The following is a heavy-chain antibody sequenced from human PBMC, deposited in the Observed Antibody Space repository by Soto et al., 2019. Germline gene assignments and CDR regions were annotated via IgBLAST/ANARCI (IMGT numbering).Heavy chain of an antibody. V-gene: IGHV1-69*01. J-gene: IGHJ4*02. Sequence: QAQVVQSGAEVIKPGSSVKVSCRASEDIFSSSGFSWVRQAPGLGLEWMGGIIPVFGRTEYAQRFRDRVRLAADDDMGADYMEWESLTSDDTALYYCAKGDTSEAATIGHLDLWGQGTVVTVSS. CDR3: AKGDTSEAATIGHLDL. D-gene: IGHD6-25*01. CDR2: IIPVFGRT. CDR1: EDIFSSSG.